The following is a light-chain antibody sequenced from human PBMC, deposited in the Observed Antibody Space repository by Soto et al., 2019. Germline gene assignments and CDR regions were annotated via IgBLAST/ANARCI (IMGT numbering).Light chain of an antibody. Sequence: QSALTQPASVSGSPGQSITISCTGTSSDVGGYNYVSWYQQHPGKAPKLMIYEVSNRSSGVSNRFSGSKSGNTASLTISGLQAEDEADYYCSSYTSSSHYVFGTGTKVTVL. CDR1: SSDVGGYNY. CDR2: EVS. CDR3: SSYTSSSHYV. V-gene: IGLV2-14*01. J-gene: IGLJ1*01.